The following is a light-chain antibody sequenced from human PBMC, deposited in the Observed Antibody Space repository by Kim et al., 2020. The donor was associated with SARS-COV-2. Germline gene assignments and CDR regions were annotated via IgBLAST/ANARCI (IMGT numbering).Light chain of an antibody. Sequence: PGQGAPLCCRASHSVGFSLAREQQTPGQAPRLLIYDSSIRATGIPDRFIGSGSGTDFTLTIGSLEPTDSAIYYCQQRGTWPPAVTFGGGTKVDIK. CDR2: DSS. V-gene: IGKV3-11*01. J-gene: IGKJ4*01. CDR1: HSVGFS. CDR3: QQRGTWPPAVT.